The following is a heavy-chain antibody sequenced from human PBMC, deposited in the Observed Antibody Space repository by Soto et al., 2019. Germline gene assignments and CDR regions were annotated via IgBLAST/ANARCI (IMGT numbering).Heavy chain of an antibody. D-gene: IGHD2-21*02. Sequence: QVQLVQSGAEVKKPGSSVKVSCKASGGTFSSYAISWVRQAPGQGLEWMGGIIPIFGTANYAQKFQGRVTITEDESTSTAYMELSSLRSEDTAVYYCARPTATHGFYCGGDCSSFDYWGQGTLVNVSS. J-gene: IGHJ4*02. V-gene: IGHV1-69*01. CDR3: ARPTATHGFYCGGDCSSFDY. CDR1: GGTFSSYA. CDR2: IIPIFGTA.